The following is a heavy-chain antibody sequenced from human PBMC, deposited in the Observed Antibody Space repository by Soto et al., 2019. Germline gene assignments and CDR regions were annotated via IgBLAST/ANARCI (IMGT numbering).Heavy chain of an antibody. CDR3: ARDGTVTTGLIVLQH. V-gene: IGHV3-30-3*01. CDR2: ISYDGSNK. J-gene: IGHJ1*01. CDR1: GFTFSSYA. Sequence: QVQLVESGGGVVQPGRSLRLSCAASGFTFSSYAMHWVRQAPGKGLEWVAVISYDGSNKYYADSVKGRFTISRDNSKNTLYLQMNSLRAEDTAVYYCARDGTVTTGLIVLQHWGQGTLVTVSS. D-gene: IGHD4-17*01.